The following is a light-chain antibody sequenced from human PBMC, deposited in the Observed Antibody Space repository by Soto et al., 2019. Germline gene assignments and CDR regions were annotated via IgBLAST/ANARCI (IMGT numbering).Light chain of an antibody. V-gene: IGLV2-14*01. Sequence: AVAQPASVSGSFGQSITISCSGPNTDLGVYGYVSWYQHHPGKAPKLLIYDVNNRPSGISDRFSGSKSGDTASLTISGLQAEDEADYFCFSKISGFVYGFGTGTKVTVL. J-gene: IGLJ1*01. CDR2: DVN. CDR3: FSKISGFVYG. CDR1: NTDLGVYGY.